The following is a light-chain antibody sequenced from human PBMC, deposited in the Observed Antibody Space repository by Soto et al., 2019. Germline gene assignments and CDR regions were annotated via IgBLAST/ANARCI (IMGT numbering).Light chain of an antibody. Sequence: DIQMTQSPISLAASVGDRVNITCRASQNMITYLNWYQQKPGKAPTLLIHDAHNLKRGVPARFSGSGSGTDFTLTISSLQPEDFVTYHCQPSYSTPYTFGQGTKLEIK. V-gene: IGKV1-39*01. CDR1: QNMITY. J-gene: IGKJ2*01. CDR2: DAH. CDR3: QPSYSTPYT.